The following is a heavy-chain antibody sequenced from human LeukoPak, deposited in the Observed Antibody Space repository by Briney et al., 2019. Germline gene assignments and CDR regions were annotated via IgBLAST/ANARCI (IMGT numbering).Heavy chain of an antibody. CDR2: IDPSDSYT. Sequence: GESMKISCKGSGYSFTSNWISWVRQMPGKGLEWMGRIDPSDSYTNYSPSFQGHVTISADKSISTAYLQWSSLKASDTAMYYCARQPEGYWFDPWGQGTLVTVSS. CDR3: ARQPEGYWFDP. CDR1: GYSFTSNW. J-gene: IGHJ5*02. V-gene: IGHV5-10-1*01.